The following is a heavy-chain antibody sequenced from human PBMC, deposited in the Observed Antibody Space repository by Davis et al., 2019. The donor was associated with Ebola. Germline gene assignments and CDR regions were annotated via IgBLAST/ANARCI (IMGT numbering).Heavy chain of an antibody. CDR1: GSTFSGYW. J-gene: IGHJ6*02. V-gene: IGHV3-74*01. CDR2: INSDGSIT. Sequence: HTGGSLRLSCAASGSTFSGYWMHWVRQAPGKGLVWVSRINSDGSITNYADSVKGRFTISRDNAKNLLYLQMNSLRAEDTAVYYCARDGGGYCISTSCHRGDYDYYGLDVWGQGTTVTVSS. D-gene: IGHD2-2*01. CDR3: ARDGGGYCISTSCHRGDYDYYGLDV.